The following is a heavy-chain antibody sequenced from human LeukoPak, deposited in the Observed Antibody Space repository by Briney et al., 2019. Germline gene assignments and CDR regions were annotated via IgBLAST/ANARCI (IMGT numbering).Heavy chain of an antibody. D-gene: IGHD6-19*01. J-gene: IGHJ4*02. CDR3: ARRKRGSGGPFDY. V-gene: IGHV4-30-4*08. CDR2: IYYSGST. Sequence: SQTLSLTCTVSGGSISSGDYYWSWIRQPPGKGLEWIGYIYYSGSTAYNPSLKSRVTISIDTSKKQFSLELSSVTAADTAIYFCARRKRGSGGPFDYWGQGTLVTVSS. CDR1: GGSISSGDYY.